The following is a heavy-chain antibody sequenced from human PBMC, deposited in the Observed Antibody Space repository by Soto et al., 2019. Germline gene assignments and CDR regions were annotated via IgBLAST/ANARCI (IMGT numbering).Heavy chain of an antibody. CDR3: ARVERTLRTPCAYGMDV. D-gene: IGHD4-17*01. CDR2: IYHTGNT. CDR1: GGSINSGGYS. J-gene: IGHJ6*02. V-gene: IGHV4-30-2*01. Sequence: QLQLQESGSGLVKPSQTLSLTCTVSGGSINSGGYSWIWIRQPPGKGLEWIGYIYHTGNTFYNPSLQSRVTISVDQSKNQFSLSLGSVTAADTAMYYCARVERTLRTPCAYGMDVWGQGTTVTVSS.